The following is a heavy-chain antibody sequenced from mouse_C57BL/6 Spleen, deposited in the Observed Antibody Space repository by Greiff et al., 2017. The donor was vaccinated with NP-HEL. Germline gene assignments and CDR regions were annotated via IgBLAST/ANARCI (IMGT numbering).Heavy chain of an antibody. V-gene: IGHV1-82*01. D-gene: IGHD1-1*01. CDR3: ARIPYYYGSSLDDFDY. CDR2: IYPGDGDT. J-gene: IGHJ2*01. CDR1: GYAFSSSW. Sequence: VKLQESGPELVKPGASVKISCKASGYAFSSSWMNWVTQRPGKGLEWIGRIYPGDGDTNYNGKFKGKATLTADTSSSTAYMQLSSLTSEDSAVYFCARIPYYYGSSLDDFDYWGQGTTLTVSS.